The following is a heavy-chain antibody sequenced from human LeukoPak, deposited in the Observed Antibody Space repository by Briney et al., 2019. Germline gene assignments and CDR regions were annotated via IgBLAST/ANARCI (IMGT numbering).Heavy chain of an antibody. D-gene: IGHD6-13*01. CDR1: GGSFSGYY. Sequence: SETLSLTCAVYGGSFSGYYWSWIRQPPGKGLEWIGEINHSGSTNYNPSLKSRVTISVDTSKNQFSLKLSSVTAADTAVYYCARGFLYSSSWYRSPGSWFDPWGQETLVTVSS. V-gene: IGHV4-34*01. CDR3: ARGFLYSSSWYRSPGSWFDP. J-gene: IGHJ5*02. CDR2: INHSGST.